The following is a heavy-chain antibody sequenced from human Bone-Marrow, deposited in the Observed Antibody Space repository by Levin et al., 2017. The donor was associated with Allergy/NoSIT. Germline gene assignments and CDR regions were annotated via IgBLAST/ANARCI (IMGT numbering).Heavy chain of an antibody. CDR2: IGSDRKT. CDR1: GFTFSDYA. D-gene: IGHD2/OR15-2a*01. J-gene: IGHJ4*02. Sequence: QTGGSLRLSCAASGFTFSDYAMRWVRQAPGKGLEWISTIGSDRKTYYADSVKGRFTISRDNSRTTLYLQMNSLRAEDTATYYCAKRSQSFSYFENWGQGTLVTVSS. CDR3: AKRSQSFSYFEN. V-gene: IGHV3-23*01.